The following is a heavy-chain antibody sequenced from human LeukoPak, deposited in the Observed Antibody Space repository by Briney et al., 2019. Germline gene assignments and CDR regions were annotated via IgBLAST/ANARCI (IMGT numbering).Heavy chain of an antibody. CDR1: GFTFSSYW. CDR3: ESDRGYAFDI. D-gene: IGHD3-16*01. Sequence: GRSRRLSCAASGFTFSSYWMHWVRQAPGKGLVWVSRTYGDGRSTSYADSVKGRFTSSRDNAKNALYLQMNSLRADDTAVYYCESDRGYAFDIWGQGTMVTVSS. CDR2: TYGDGRST. J-gene: IGHJ3*02. V-gene: IGHV3-74*01.